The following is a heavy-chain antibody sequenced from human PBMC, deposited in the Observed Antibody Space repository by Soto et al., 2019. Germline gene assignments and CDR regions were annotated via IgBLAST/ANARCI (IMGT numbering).Heavy chain of an antibody. CDR2: ISYDGSNK. J-gene: IGHJ4*02. CDR3: ARDLRHSYGYLEVDDY. D-gene: IGHD5-18*01. CDR1: GFTFSSYA. V-gene: IGHV3-30-3*01. Sequence: QVQLVESGGGVVQPGRSLRLSCAASGFTFSSYAMHWVRQAPGKGLEWVAVISYDGSNKYYADSVKGRFTISRDNSKNTRYLQMNSRRAEDTAVYYCARDLRHSYGYLEVDDYWGQGTLVTVSS.